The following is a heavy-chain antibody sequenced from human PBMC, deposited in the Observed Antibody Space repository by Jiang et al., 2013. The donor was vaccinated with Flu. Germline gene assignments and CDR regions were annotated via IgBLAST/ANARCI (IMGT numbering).Heavy chain of an antibody. D-gene: IGHD3-10*01. CDR3: ARQMVRGAIHWFDP. J-gene: IGHJ5*02. CDR1: GYTFTNYY. Sequence: VQLVESGAEVKKPGASVNLSCRPSGYTFTNYYVHWVRQAPGQGLGWMGIINPNSGGTDYAQKFQGRLTMTRDTSISTVYIELSSLTSDDTAVYYCARQMVRGAIHWFDPWGQGTLVTVSS. V-gene: IGHV1-2*02. CDR2: INPNSGGT.